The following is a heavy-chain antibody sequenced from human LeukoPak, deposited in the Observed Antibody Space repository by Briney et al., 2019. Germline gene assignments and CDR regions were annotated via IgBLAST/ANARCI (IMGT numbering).Heavy chain of an antibody. J-gene: IGHJ3*02. CDR3: ARDSSYWASDI. V-gene: IGHV1-46*01. D-gene: IGHD3-22*01. CDR1: GYTFTSYN. Sequence: ASVKVSCKASGYTFTSYNMHWVRQAPGQGLEWVGIINPGGGTTSCTQKFQGRVTMTRDTSTSTVYMELSSLRSEDTAVYYCARDSSYWASDIWGQGTMVTVSS. CDR2: INPGGGTT.